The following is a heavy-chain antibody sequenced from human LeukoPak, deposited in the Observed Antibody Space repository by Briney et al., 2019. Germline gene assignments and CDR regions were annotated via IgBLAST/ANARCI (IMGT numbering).Heavy chain of an antibody. V-gene: IGHV1-24*01. D-gene: IGHD2-15*01. CDR1: GYTLTKLS. Sequence: ASVKVSCKVSGYTLTKLSMHWVRQAPGKGLEWMGGFDPEDGETIYAQKFQGRVTMTEDTSTDTAYMELSSLRSEDTAVYYCATPGPYCSGGSCYFYYYYGMDVWGQGTTVTVSS. J-gene: IGHJ6*02. CDR3: ATPGPYCSGGSCYFYYYYGMDV. CDR2: FDPEDGET.